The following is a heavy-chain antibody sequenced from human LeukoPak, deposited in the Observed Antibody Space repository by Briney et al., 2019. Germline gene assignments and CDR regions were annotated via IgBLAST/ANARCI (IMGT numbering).Heavy chain of an antibody. V-gene: IGHV3-7*01. CDR2: IKQDGSEK. J-gene: IGHJ4*02. CDR3: ARLIVGAIDY. D-gene: IGHD1-26*01. CDR1: GFTFSNYW. Sequence: GGSLRLSCAASGFTFSNYWMSWVRQAPGKGLEWVANIKQDGSEKYYVDSVKGRFTISRDNAKNTLYLQMNSLRAEDTAMYYCARLIVGAIDYWGQGTLVTVSS.